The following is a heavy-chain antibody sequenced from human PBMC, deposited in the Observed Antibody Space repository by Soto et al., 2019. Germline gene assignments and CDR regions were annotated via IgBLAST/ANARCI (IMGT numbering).Heavy chain of an antibody. CDR2: ISAYNGNT. CDR3: ARSGYSGSYHGWFDP. J-gene: IGHJ5*02. Sequence: ASVKVSCKASGYTFTSYGISWVRQAPGQGLEWMGWISAYNGNTNYAQKLQGRVTMTTDTSTSTAYMELRSLRSDDTAVYYCARSGYSGSYHGWFDPWGQGTLVTVSS. CDR1: GYTFTSYG. D-gene: IGHD1-26*01. V-gene: IGHV1-18*01.